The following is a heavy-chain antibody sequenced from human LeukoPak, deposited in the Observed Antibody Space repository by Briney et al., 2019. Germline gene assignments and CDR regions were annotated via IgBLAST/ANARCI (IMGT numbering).Heavy chain of an antibody. J-gene: IGHJ4*02. V-gene: IGHV3-23*01. CDR3: ARSFSGSPDFDY. D-gene: IGHD3-10*01. CDR2: ISGSGGST. CDR1: GFTFSSYA. Sequence: GGSLRLSCAASGFTFSSYAMSWVRQAPGKGLEWVSAISGSGGSTYYADSVKGRFTISRDNSKNTLYLQMNSLRAEDTAVYYCARSFSGSPDFDYWGQGTLVTVSS.